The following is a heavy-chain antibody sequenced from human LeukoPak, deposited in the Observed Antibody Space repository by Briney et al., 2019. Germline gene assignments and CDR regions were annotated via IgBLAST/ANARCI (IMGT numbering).Heavy chain of an antibody. CDR2: IGAYNGNT. CDR3: ARDRQCGY. V-gene: IGHV1-18*01. CDR1: GSTFTGYG. D-gene: IGHD2-21*01. J-gene: IGHJ4*02. Sequence: ASVKVSCKAFGSTFTGYGISWVRQAPGQGLEWMGWIGAYNGNTNYAPKLQGRVTMTTDTSTSTAYMELRSLRSDDTAVYYCARDRQCGYWGQGTLVTVSS.